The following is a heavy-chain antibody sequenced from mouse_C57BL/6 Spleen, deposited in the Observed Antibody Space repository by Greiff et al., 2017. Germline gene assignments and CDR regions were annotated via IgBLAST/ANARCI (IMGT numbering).Heavy chain of an antibody. CDR3: ARRSYGSSYEGYFDV. J-gene: IGHJ1*03. CDR1: GYTFTSYW. Sequence: QVQLQQPGAELVRPGSSVKLSCKASGYTFTSYWMHWVKQRPIQGLEWIGNIDPSDSETHYNQKFKDKATLTVDKSSSTAYMQLSSLTSEDSAVYYCARRSYGSSYEGYFDVWGTGTTVTVSS. CDR2: IDPSDSET. V-gene: IGHV1-52*01. D-gene: IGHD1-1*01.